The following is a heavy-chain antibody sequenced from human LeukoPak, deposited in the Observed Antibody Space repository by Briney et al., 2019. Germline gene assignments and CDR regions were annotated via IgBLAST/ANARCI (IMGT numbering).Heavy chain of an antibody. CDR3: AADAGEWELLGGHDAFDI. Sequence: ASVKVSCKASGFTFTSSAVQWVRQARGQRLEWIGGIVVGSGNTNYAQKFQERVTITRDMSTSTAYMELSSLRSEDTAVYYCAADAGEWELLGGHDAFDIWGQGTMVTVSS. V-gene: IGHV1-58*01. CDR1: GFTFTSSA. D-gene: IGHD1-26*01. J-gene: IGHJ3*02. CDR2: IVVGSGNT.